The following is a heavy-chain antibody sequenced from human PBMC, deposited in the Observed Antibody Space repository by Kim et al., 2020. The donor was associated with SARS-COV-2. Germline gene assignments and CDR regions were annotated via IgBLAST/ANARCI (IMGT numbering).Heavy chain of an antibody. Sequence: GGSLRLSCAASGFTFSSYAMHWVRQAPGKGLEWVAVISYDGSNKYYADSVKGRFTISRDNSKNTLYLQMNSLRAEDTAVYYCARCRQQLVWSPDWGVYFQHWGQGTLVTVSS. V-gene: IGHV3-30-3*01. J-gene: IGHJ1*01. CDR1: GFTFSSYA. CDR2: ISYDGSNK. D-gene: IGHD6-13*01. CDR3: ARCRQQLVWSPDWGVYFQH.